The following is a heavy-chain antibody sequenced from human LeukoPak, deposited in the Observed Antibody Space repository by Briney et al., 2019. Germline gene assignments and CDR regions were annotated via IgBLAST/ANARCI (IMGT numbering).Heavy chain of an antibody. V-gene: IGHV4-30-2*01. D-gene: IGHD2-21*02. J-gene: IGHJ5*02. CDR1: GDSIRSNSYS. Sequence: SETLSLTCAVSGDSIRSNSYSWTWIRQPPGKGLEWIGYIYHSGNAYYNPSLKSRVTISVDRSKNQFSLKLSSVTAADAAVYYCARSDSQILHPWGQGTLVTVSS. CDR3: ARSDSQILHP. CDR2: IYHSGNA.